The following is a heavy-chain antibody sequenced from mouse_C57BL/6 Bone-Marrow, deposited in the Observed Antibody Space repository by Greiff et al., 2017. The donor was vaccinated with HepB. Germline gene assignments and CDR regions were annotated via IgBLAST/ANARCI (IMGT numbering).Heavy chain of an antibody. CDR2: IDPSDSYT. CDR1: GYTFTSYW. CDR3: ARSEERVRDDFDY. D-gene: IGHD2-14*01. J-gene: IGHJ2*01. Sequence: VQLQQPGAELVRPGTSVKLSCKASGYTFTSYWMHWVKQRPGQGLEWIGVIDPSDSYTNYNQKFKGKATLTVDTSSSTAYMQLSSQTSEDAAVYYCARSEERVRDDFDYWGQSTTLTVSS. V-gene: IGHV1-59*01.